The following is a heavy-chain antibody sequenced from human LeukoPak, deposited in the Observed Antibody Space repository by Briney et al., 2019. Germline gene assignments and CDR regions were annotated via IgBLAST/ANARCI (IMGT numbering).Heavy chain of an antibody. CDR1: GFTFSSYA. Sequence: QPGRSLRLSCAASGFTFSSYAMHWVRQAPGKGLEWVAVISYDGSNKYYADSVKGRFTISRDNSKNTLYLQMNSLRAEDTAVYYCATSPWAGFDYWGQGTLVTVSS. D-gene: IGHD3/OR15-3a*01. CDR2: ISYDGSNK. J-gene: IGHJ4*02. CDR3: ATSPWAGFDY. V-gene: IGHV3-30*04.